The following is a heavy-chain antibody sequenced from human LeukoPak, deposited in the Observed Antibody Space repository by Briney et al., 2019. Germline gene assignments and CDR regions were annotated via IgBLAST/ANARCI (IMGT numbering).Heavy chain of an antibody. CDR2: IYYSGST. D-gene: IGHD6-19*01. Sequence: SETLSLTCTVSGGSISSYYWSWIRQPPGKGLEWIGYIYYSGSTNYNPSLKSRVTISVDTSKNQFSLKLSSATAADTAVYYCARLVGNSSGWYNWFDPWGQGTLVTVSS. J-gene: IGHJ5*02. V-gene: IGHV4-59*01. CDR3: ARLVGNSSGWYNWFDP. CDR1: GGSISSYY.